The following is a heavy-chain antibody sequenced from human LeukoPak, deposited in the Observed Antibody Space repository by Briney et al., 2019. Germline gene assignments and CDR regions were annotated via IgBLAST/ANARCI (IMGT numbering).Heavy chain of an antibody. D-gene: IGHD1-26*01. CDR2: INPNSGGT. V-gene: IGHV1-2*02. J-gene: IGHJ4*02. Sequence: GASVKVSCKASGYTFSGYYRHWVRQAPGQGLEWMGWINPNSGGTNYAQKFQGRVTMTRDTSISTASMELSRLTPGDTAVYYCARGGVGATTYWGQGTLVTVSS. CDR1: GYTFSGYY. CDR3: ARGGVGATTY.